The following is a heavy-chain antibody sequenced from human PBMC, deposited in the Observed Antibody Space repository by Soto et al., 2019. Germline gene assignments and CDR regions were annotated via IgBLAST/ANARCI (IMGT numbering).Heavy chain of an antibody. CDR2: INHSGST. CDR1: GGSFSGYY. V-gene: IGHV4-34*01. Sequence: SETLSLTCAAYGGSFSGYYWSWIRQPPGKGLDWIGEINHSGSTNYNPSLKSRVTISVDTSKNQFSLKLSSVTAADTAVYYCARGSNRYCSGGSCYGNAFDIWGQGTMVTVSS. CDR3: ARGSNRYCSGGSCYGNAFDI. J-gene: IGHJ3*02. D-gene: IGHD2-15*01.